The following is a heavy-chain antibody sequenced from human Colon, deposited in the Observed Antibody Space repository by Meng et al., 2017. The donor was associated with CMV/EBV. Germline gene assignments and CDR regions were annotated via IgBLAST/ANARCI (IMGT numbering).Heavy chain of an antibody. CDR2: IDHVGAT. J-gene: IGHJ5*02. Sequence: SETLSLTCALSGGSFIGYSWSWIRQPPGKGPEWIGDIDHVGATNYNPSLKSRVTISVDTSKNEFSLSLTSVTATDTAVYYCARRSGIYRLTYWFDPWGQGTLVTVSS. CDR3: ARRSGIYRLTYWFDP. V-gene: IGHV4-34*01. D-gene: IGHD1-26*01. CDR1: GGSFIGYS.